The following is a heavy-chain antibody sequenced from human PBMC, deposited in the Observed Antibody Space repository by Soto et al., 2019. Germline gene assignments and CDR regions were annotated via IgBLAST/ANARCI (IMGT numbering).Heavy chain of an antibody. Sequence: SQTLSLTCDISGDSVFSNGIAWNWIRQSPSRGLEWLGRTYYKSRWYNDYAVSVKSRLIVNLDTSKNQFSLRLNSVTAEDTAVYYCARERSSSFDFWGQGTLVTVSS. CDR1: GDSVFSNGIA. V-gene: IGHV6-1*01. CDR3: ARERSSSFDF. CDR2: TYYKSRWYN. J-gene: IGHJ4*02. D-gene: IGHD6-13*01.